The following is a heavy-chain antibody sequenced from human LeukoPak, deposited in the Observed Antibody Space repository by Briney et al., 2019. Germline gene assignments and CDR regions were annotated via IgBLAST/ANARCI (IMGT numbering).Heavy chain of an antibody. CDR2: INPNSGGT. J-gene: IGHJ3*02. Sequence: ASVKISCKASGYTFTSYYMHWVRQDPGQGLEWMGWINPNSGGTNYAQKFQGRVTMTRETSISTAYMELSRLRSDDTAVYYCAMAVGYSYGNDAFDIWGQGTMVTVSS. CDR1: GYTFTSYY. D-gene: IGHD5-18*01. CDR3: AMAVGYSYGNDAFDI. V-gene: IGHV1-2*02.